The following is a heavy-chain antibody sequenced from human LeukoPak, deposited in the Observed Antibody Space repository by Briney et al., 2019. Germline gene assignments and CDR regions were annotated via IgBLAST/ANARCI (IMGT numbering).Heavy chain of an antibody. Sequence: PGGSLRLSCAASGFTFNNYAMNWVRQAPGKGLEWVSSISSGGETTYYGDSAKGRFTISRDNSQNTLYLQMKSLRAEDTAVYYCARDYADYVGYFFFDYWGQRTLVTVSS. D-gene: IGHD4-17*01. J-gene: IGHJ4*02. CDR3: ARDYADYVGYFFFDY. V-gene: IGHV3-23*01. CDR1: GFTFNNYA. CDR2: ISSGGETT.